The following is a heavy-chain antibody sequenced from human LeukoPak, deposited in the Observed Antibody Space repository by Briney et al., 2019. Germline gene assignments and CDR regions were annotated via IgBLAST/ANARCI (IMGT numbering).Heavy chain of an antibody. Sequence: GGSLRLSCAASGFTFSSYSMNWVRQAPGKGLEWVSCISSSSSYIYYADSVKGRFTISRDNAENSLYLQMNSLRAEDTAVYYCASGGGITGSADAFDIWGQGTMVTVSS. D-gene: IGHD1-20*01. CDR3: ASGGGITGSADAFDI. CDR1: GFTFSSYS. V-gene: IGHV3-21*05. J-gene: IGHJ3*02. CDR2: ISSSSSYI.